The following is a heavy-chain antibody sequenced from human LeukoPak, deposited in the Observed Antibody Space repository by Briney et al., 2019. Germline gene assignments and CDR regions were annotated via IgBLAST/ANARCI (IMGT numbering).Heavy chain of an antibody. V-gene: IGHV3-23*01. CDR1: GFTFSIYA. CDR2: ISGSGNGGNT. Sequence: GGSLRLSCAASGFTFSIYAMSWVRQAPGKGLEWVAAISGSGNGGNTYYADSVKGRFTISRDNAKNSLYLQMNSLRAEDTAVYYCAREIPEYYYDGGWGQGTLVTVSS. CDR3: AREIPEYYYDGG. J-gene: IGHJ4*02. D-gene: IGHD3-22*01.